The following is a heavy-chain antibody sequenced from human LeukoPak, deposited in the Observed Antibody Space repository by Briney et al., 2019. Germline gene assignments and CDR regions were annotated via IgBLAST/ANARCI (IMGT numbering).Heavy chain of an antibody. CDR3: ASRDKGYYYGMDV. Sequence: GESLRLSCAASGFTVSSNYMSWVRQAPGKGLEWVSLIYSGGSTYYADSVKGRFTISRDNSKNTLYLQMNSLRAEDTAVYYCASRDKGYYYGMDVWGQGTTVTVYS. V-gene: IGHV3-66*01. J-gene: IGHJ6*02. CDR2: IYSGGST. CDR1: GFTVSSNY. D-gene: IGHD5-24*01.